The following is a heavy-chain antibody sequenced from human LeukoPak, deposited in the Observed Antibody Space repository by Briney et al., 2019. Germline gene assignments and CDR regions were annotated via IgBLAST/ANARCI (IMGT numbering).Heavy chain of an antibody. V-gene: IGHV3-43*02. Sequence: GGSLRLSCAASGFTFDDYAMHWVRQAPGKGLEWVSLMSGDGGSTYYADSVKGRFTISRDNSKNSLYLQMNSLRTEDTALYYCAKDMCCGGDCGYYYYYMDVGGKGTTVTVAS. CDR3: AKDMCCGGDCGYYYYYMDV. CDR1: GFTFDDYA. J-gene: IGHJ6*03. D-gene: IGHD2-21*02. CDR2: MSGDGGST.